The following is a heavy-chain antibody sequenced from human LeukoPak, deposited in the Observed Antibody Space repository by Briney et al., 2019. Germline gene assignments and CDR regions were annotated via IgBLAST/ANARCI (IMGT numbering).Heavy chain of an antibody. CDR3: ARGVRKYYDSSGSTAGAFDI. CDR1: GFSISSYY. Sequence: SETLSLTCTVSGFSISSYYWSWIRQPPGKGLEWIGYIYYSGSTNYNPSLKSRVTISVDTSKNQFSLKLSSVTAADTAVYYCARGVRKYYDSSGSTAGAFDIWGQGTMVTVSS. D-gene: IGHD3-22*01. J-gene: IGHJ3*02. CDR2: IYYSGST. V-gene: IGHV4-59*01.